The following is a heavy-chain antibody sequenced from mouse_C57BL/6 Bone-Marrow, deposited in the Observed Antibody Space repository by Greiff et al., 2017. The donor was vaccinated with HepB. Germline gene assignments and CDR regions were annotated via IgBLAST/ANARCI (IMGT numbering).Heavy chain of an antibody. Sequence: DVMLVESGEGLVKPGGSLKLSCAASGFTFSSYAMSWVRQTPEKRLEWVAYISSGGDYIYYADTVKGRFTISRDNARNTLYLQMSSLKSEDTAMYYCTRVGTGTAFAYWGQGTLVTVSA. CDR1: GFTFSSYA. CDR2: ISSGGDYI. V-gene: IGHV5-9-1*02. CDR3: TRVGTGTAFAY. J-gene: IGHJ3*01. D-gene: IGHD4-1*01.